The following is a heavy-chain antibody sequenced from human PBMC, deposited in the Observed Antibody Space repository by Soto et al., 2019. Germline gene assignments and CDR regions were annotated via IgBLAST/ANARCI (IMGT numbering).Heavy chain of an antibody. CDR2: INPSGGST. CDR3: ARDSRRVGALVYYY. D-gene: IGHD1-26*01. V-gene: IGHV1-46*01. CDR1: GYIFTNYH. Sequence: ASVKVSCKASGYIFTNYHMHWVRQAPGQGLEWMGIINPSGGSTRYAQKFQGRVTMTSDTSTNTVYMELSSLRSEDTAVYYCARDSRRVGALVYYYWGQGTLVTVSS. J-gene: IGHJ4*02.